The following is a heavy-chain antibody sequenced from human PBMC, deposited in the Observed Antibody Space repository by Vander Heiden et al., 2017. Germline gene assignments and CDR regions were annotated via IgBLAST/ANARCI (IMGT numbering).Heavy chain of an antibody. V-gene: IGHV3-21*01. J-gene: IGHJ4*02. CDR3: ARDLYGDYFIDY. Sequence: EVQLVESGGGLVKPGGSLRLSCAASGFTFSSCSMTWVRQAPGKGLEWVSSISSSSSYIYYADSVKGRFTISRDNAKNSLYLQMNSLRAEDTAVYYCARDLYGDYFIDYWGQGTLVTVSS. D-gene: IGHD4-17*01. CDR1: GFTFSSCS. CDR2: ISSSSSYI.